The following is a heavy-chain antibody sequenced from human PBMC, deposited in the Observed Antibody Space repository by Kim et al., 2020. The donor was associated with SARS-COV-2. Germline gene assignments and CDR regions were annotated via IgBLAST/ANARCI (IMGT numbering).Heavy chain of an antibody. D-gene: IGHD3-10*01. CDR3: AKDVGLLWLGAARGYYFDS. CDR1: GFTFSSYG. J-gene: IGHJ4*02. CDR2: ISYDGSNK. Sequence: GGSLRLSCAASGFTFSSYGMHWVRQAPGKGLEWVAVISYDGSNKYYADSVKGRFTISRDNSKNTLYLQMNSLRAEDTAVYYCAKDVGLLWLGAARGYYFDSWGQGTLVTVSS. V-gene: IGHV3-30*18.